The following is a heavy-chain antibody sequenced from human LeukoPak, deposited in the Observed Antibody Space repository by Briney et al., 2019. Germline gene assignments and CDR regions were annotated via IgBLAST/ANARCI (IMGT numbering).Heavy chain of an antibody. CDR2: INHSGST. J-gene: IGHJ4*02. CDR1: GGSISSGGYY. D-gene: IGHD6-13*01. CDR3: ATAPSSPRG. Sequence: KPSETLSLTCTVSGGSISSGGYYWSWIRQPPGKGLEWIGEINHSGSTNYNPSLKSRVTISVDTSKNQFSLKLSSVTAADTAVYYCATAPSSPRGWGQGTLVTVSS. V-gene: IGHV4-39*07.